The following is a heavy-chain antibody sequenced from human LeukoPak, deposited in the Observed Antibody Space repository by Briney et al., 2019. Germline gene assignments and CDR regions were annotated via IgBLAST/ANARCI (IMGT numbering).Heavy chain of an antibody. J-gene: IGHJ4*02. CDR1: GGSISTYY. CDR2: IYTSGST. V-gene: IGHV4-4*07. CDR3: ARQSFAPFQVGPETPIES. D-gene: IGHD1-26*01. Sequence: SETLSLTCTVSGGSISTYYWNWIRQPAGKGLEWIGRIYTSGSTNYNPSLKSRVTMSVDTSKSQFSLKLTSVTAADTAVYYCARQSFAPFQVGPETPIESWGQGTLVTVSS.